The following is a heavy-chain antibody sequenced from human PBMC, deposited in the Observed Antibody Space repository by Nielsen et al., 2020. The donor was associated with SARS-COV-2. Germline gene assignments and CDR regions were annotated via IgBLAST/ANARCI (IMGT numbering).Heavy chain of an antibody. Sequence: SETLSLTCAVYGGSFSGYYWSWIRHPPGKGLEWIGEINHSGSTNYNPSLKSRVTISVDTSKNQFSLKLSSVTAADTAVYYCARGKSFRGYSSGWYHYWGQGTLVTVSS. CDR3: ARGKSFRGYSSGWYHY. V-gene: IGHV4-34*01. CDR2: INHSGST. CDR1: GGSFSGYY. D-gene: IGHD6-19*01. J-gene: IGHJ4*02.